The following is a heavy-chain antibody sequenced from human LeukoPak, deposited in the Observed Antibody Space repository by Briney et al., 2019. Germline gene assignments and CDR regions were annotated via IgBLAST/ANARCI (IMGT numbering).Heavy chain of an antibody. Sequence: GGPLRLSCAASGFTFNNYGMSWVRQAPGKGLEWVSAIGGGGRDTFYADSVKGRFTISRDNSKNALYLQMNSLRAEDTAVYYCAKFRPITSVAGTIFHYWGQGTLVTVSS. CDR1: GFTFNNYG. CDR2: IGGGGRDT. CDR3: AKFRPITSVAGTIFHY. V-gene: IGHV3-23*01. D-gene: IGHD6-19*01. J-gene: IGHJ4*02.